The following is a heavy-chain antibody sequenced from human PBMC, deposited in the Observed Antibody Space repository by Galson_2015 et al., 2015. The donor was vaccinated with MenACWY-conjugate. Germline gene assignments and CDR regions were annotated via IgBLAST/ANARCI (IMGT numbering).Heavy chain of an antibody. V-gene: IGHV3-7*03. CDR3: ARGPRYGAFDI. CDR1: GFSFSGSW. Sequence: SLRLSCAASGFSFSGSWMSWVRQAPGKGLEWVANIKQDASEKYYVDSVKGRFAISRVNAKTSLYLQMNSLGAEDTAVYYCARGPRYGAFDIWGQGTMVTVSS. D-gene: IGHD4-17*01. CDR2: IKQDASEK. J-gene: IGHJ3*02.